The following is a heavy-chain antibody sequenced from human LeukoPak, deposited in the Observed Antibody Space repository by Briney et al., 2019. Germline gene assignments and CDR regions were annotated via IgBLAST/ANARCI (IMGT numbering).Heavy chain of an antibody. D-gene: IGHD2-21*02. Sequence: SVKVSCKASGYTFTSYGISWVRQAPGQGLEWMGGIIPIFGTANYAQKLQGRVTITTDESTSTAYMELSSLRSEDTAVYYCAVKRAGGGDYYYYYYYYMDVWGKGTTVTVSS. J-gene: IGHJ6*03. CDR1: GYTFTSYG. CDR3: AVKRAGGGDYYYYYYYYMDV. V-gene: IGHV1-69*05. CDR2: IIPIFGTA.